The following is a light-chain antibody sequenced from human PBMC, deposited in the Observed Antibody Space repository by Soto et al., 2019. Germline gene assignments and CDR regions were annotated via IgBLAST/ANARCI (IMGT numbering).Light chain of an antibody. CDR2: SNN. CDR1: SSNIGSNT. V-gene: IGLV1-44*01. J-gene: IGLJ2*01. Sequence: QSVLTQPPSASGTPEQRVTISCSGSSSNIGSNTVNWYQQLPGTAPKRLIYSNNLRPSGVPDRFSGSKSGTSASLAISGLQSEDEADYYCAAWDDSLDGPVFGGGTKLTVL. CDR3: AAWDDSLDGPV.